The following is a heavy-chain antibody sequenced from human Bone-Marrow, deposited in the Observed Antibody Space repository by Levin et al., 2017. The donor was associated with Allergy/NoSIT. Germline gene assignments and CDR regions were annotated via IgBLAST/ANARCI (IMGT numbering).Heavy chain of an antibody. J-gene: IGHJ4*02. V-gene: IGHV1-69*04. Sequence: EASVKVSCKASGGNFRHLVVTWVRQAPGQGLEWVGRTVPSLGSTNFAQRFQDRLKLTTDRSTTTAYMDMSRLTSEDTAVYYCARGSLQFPAPPDLWGQGTLVVVSS. CDR3: ARGSLQFPAPPDL. CDR2: TVPSLGST. CDR1: GGNFRHLV. D-gene: IGHD3-3*01.